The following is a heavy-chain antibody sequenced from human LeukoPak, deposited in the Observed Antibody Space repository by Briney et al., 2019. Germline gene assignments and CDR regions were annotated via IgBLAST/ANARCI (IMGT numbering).Heavy chain of an antibody. V-gene: IGHV3-74*01. CDR1: GFTFSSYW. Sequence: LPGGSLRLSCAASGFTFSSYWMHWVRQAPGKGLVWVSRINSDGSSTSYADSVKGRFTISRDNAKNTLYLQMNSLRAEDTAVYYCAGRNLPPLYYDFWSGYYPMAYYYMDVWGKGTTVTVSS. J-gene: IGHJ6*03. CDR3: AGRNLPPLYYDFWSGYYPMAYYYMDV. CDR2: INSDGSST. D-gene: IGHD3-3*01.